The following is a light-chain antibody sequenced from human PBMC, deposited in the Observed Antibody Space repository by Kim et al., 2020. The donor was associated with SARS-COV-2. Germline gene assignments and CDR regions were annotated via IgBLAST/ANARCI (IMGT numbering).Light chain of an antibody. V-gene: IGKV1-6*01. Sequence: AAVGDRVTITCRTSQDIRNDLAWFQQKPGKAPKLLIFAASNLQTGVPSRFSRSGSGSEFTLTISSLQPEDFATYYCLQDDNYPWTFGQGTRVEIK. CDR3: LQDDNYPWT. J-gene: IGKJ1*01. CDR1: QDIRND. CDR2: AAS.